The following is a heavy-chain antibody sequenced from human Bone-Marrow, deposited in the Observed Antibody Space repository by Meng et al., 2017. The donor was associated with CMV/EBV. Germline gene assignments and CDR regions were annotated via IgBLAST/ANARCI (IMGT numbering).Heavy chain of an antibody. V-gene: IGHV3-11*04. CDR1: GFTVTSNY. CDR3: ARDPRGRARVYYYYGMDV. D-gene: IGHD6-13*01. CDR2: ISSSGSTI. Sequence: GESLKISCASSGFTVTSNYMRWIRQAPGKGLEWGSYISSSGSTIYYADSVKGRFTISRDNAKNSLYLEMNSLRAEDTAVYYCARDPRGRARVYYYYGMDVWGQGTTVTVSS. J-gene: IGHJ6*02.